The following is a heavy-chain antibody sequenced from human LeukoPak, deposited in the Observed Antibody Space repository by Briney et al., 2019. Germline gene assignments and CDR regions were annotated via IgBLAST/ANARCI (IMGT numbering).Heavy chain of an antibody. CDR3: ARNPWFGEGMGMDV. CDR2: IKEDGSET. V-gene: IGHV3-7*01. Sequence: PGGSLRLSCGASGFTFSSYWMSWVRQAPGKELEWVANIKEDGSETHYEDSVKGRFTISRDNAKYSLYVQMNSLRAEDTAVYYCARNPWFGEGMGMDVWGQGTTVTVSS. D-gene: IGHD3-10*01. CDR1: GFTFSSYW. J-gene: IGHJ6*02.